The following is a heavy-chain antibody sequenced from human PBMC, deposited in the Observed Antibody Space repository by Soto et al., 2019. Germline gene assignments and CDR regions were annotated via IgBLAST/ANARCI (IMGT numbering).Heavy chain of an antibody. J-gene: IGHJ4*02. CDR3: ARSISTLIGQTKSTYFDN. CDR1: GVSIYSSAW. V-gene: IGHV4-4*02. CDR2: IFHSGST. Sequence: PSETLSLTCSVSGVSIYSSAWWSWVRQSPEKGLEWIVEIFHSGSTNYNPSLRSRVTISVDRSKNQCSMSLDSVTAADTAVYYCARSISTLIGQTKSTYFDNWGQGTPVTVS. D-gene: IGHD2-15*01.